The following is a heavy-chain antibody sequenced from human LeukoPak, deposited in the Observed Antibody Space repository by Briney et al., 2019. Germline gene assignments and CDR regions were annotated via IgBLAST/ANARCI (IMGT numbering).Heavy chain of an antibody. Sequence: GEALQISSKSFGYSFTSYWIGWVRQMRGKGVEWVGIIYPGVSDTTYSPSFQCQVTISADQSISTAYLQWSSLKASENAMYYCAGSVGTYDYDSSGTGAFDIWGQGTMVTVSS. J-gene: IGHJ3*02. CDR3: AGSVGTYDYDSSGTGAFDI. CDR2: IYPGVSDT. V-gene: IGHV5-51*01. CDR1: GYSFTSYW. D-gene: IGHD3-22*01.